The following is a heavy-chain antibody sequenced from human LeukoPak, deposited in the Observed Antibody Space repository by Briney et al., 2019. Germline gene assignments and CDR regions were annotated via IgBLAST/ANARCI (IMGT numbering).Heavy chain of an antibody. J-gene: IGHJ4*02. CDR3: ARDSGIQLWF. Sequence: GGSLRLSCAASGFTFSGFGMHWVRQAPGKGLEWVSVIYSGGTTYYADSVKGRFTISRHDSKNTVYLQMNSLRAEDTAVYYCARDSGIQLWFGGQGTLVTVSS. CDR2: IYSGGTT. D-gene: IGHD5-18*01. V-gene: IGHV3-53*04. CDR1: GFTFSGFG.